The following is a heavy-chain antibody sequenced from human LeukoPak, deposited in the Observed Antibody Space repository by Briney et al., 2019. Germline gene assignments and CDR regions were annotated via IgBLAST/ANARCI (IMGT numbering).Heavy chain of an antibody. CDR3: AGGGLRVGVTPKWFDP. Sequence: SETLSLTCAVYGGSFSGYYWSWIRQPPGKGLEWIGEINHSGSTNYNPSLKSRVTISVDTSKNQFSLKLSSVTAADTAVYYCAGGGLRVGVTPKWFDPWGQGTLVTVSS. J-gene: IGHJ5*02. D-gene: IGHD1-26*01. CDR2: INHSGST. CDR1: GGSFSGYY. V-gene: IGHV4-34*01.